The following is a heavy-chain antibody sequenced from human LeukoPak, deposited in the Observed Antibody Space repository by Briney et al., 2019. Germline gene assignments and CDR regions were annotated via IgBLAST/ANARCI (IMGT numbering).Heavy chain of an antibody. CDR3: ARAGFVVVPAATPYYYYYGMDV. V-gene: IGHV1-18*01. Sequence: ASVKVSCKASGYTFTSYGISWVRQAPGQGLEWMGWISAYNGNTNYAQKLQGRVTMTTDTSTSTAYMELRSLRSDDTAVYYCARAGFVVVPAATPYYYYYGMDVWGQGTTVTVSS. J-gene: IGHJ6*02. CDR1: GYTFTSYG. D-gene: IGHD2-2*01. CDR2: ISAYNGNT.